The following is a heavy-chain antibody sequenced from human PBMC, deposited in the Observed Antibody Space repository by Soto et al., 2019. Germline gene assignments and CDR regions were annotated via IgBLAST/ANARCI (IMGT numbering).Heavy chain of an antibody. V-gene: IGHV4-34*01. Sequence: PSETLSLTCAVYGGSFSGYYWSWIRQPPGKGLEWIGEINHSGSTNYNPSLKSRVTISVETSKNQFSLKLSSVTAADTAVYYCARETHMVRGVIIQYYYYGMDVWGQGTTVTVSS. CDR3: ARETHMVRGVIIQYYYYGMDV. J-gene: IGHJ6*01. D-gene: IGHD3-10*01. CDR2: INHSGST. CDR1: GGSFSGYY.